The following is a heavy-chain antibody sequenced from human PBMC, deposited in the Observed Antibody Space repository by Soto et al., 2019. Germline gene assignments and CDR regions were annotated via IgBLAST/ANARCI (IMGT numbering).Heavy chain of an antibody. CDR1: GFSFSDYA. D-gene: IGHD6-13*01. CDR2: ISESGGST. J-gene: IGHJ4*02. CDR3: AKRSPYSSGWYSPIFDY. Sequence: GGSLRLSCAASGFSFSDYAMRWVRHAPGKGLEWVSVISESGGSTHYADSVRGRFTVSRDNSKNSLSLRMNSLRDEDTAVYFCAKRSPYSSGWYSPIFDYWGQGALVTVSS. V-gene: IGHV3-23*01.